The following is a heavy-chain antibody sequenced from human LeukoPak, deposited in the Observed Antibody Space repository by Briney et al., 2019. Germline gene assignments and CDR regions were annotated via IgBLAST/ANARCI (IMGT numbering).Heavy chain of an antibody. CDR1: GGSSSSSSYY. Sequence: PSETLSLTCSVSGGSSSSSSYYWGWIRQPPGKGLEWIGSIHDSGSTDYNPSLKSRVTISVDTSKNQFSLKLSSVTAADTAVYYCARVGPYCSSTSCYALSLNSYYYYYMDVWGKGTTVTVSS. D-gene: IGHD2-2*01. CDR3: ARVGPYCSSTSCYALSLNSYYYYYMDV. J-gene: IGHJ6*03. CDR2: IHDSGST. V-gene: IGHV4-39*07.